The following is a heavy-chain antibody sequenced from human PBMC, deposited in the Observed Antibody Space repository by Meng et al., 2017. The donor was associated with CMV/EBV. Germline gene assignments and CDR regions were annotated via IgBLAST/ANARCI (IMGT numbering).Heavy chain of an antibody. D-gene: IGHD2-2*01. V-gene: IGHV1-2*02. CDR2: INPNSGGT. Sequence: ASVKVSCKASGYTFTGYYMHWVRQAPGQGLEWMGWINPNSGGTNYAQKFQGRVTMTRDTYISTAYMELSRLRSDDTAVYYCAREAEGKQYQLPTGYWGQGTLVTVSS. J-gene: IGHJ4*02. CDR3: AREAEGKQYQLPTGY. CDR1: GYTFTGYY.